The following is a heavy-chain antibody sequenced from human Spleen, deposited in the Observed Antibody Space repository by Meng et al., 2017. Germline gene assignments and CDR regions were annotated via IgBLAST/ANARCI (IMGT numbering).Heavy chain of an antibody. CDR1: GIPFSNYW. V-gene: IGHV3-74*01. Sequence: GESLKISCAASGIPFSNYWMNWVRQVPGKGLVWVSSISSDGKTINYADSVNGRFTISRDNANNTLYLQMNTLRGEDPAVYYCKSTPGRAYAFDFWGQGTMVTVSS. D-gene: IGHD3-10*01. CDR3: KSTPGRAYAFDF. J-gene: IGHJ3*01. CDR2: ISSDGKTI.